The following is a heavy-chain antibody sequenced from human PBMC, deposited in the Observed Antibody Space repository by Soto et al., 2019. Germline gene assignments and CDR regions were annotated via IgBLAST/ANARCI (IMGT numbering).Heavy chain of an antibody. CDR1: GGSVNSDNFY. CDR2: IYYTGST. CDR3: AREFSNSPEAFDS. Sequence: QVHLQESGPGQVKPSETLSLICTVSGGSVNSDNFYWSWIRQPPGRGLEWIGYIYYTGSTNYNPSLKSRVTISIDTSRNQFSLKLSSVTAADTAVYYYAREFSNSPEAFDSWGQGSLVTVSS. V-gene: IGHV4-61*01. D-gene: IGHD6-6*01. J-gene: IGHJ4*02.